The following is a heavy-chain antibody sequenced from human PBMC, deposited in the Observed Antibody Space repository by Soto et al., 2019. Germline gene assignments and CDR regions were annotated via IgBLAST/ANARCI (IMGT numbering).Heavy chain of an antibody. CDR1: GFTFSSYA. CDR3: ARATRYTPYCGGDCSFFDY. D-gene: IGHD2-21*02. J-gene: IGHJ4*02. V-gene: IGHV3-30-3*01. CDR2: ISYDGSNK. Sequence: GGSLRLSCAASGFTFSSYAMHWVRQAPGKGLEWVAVISYDGSNKYYADSVKGRFTISRDNSKNTLYLQMNSLRAEDTAVYYCARATRYTPYCGGDCSFFDYWGQGTLVTVSS.